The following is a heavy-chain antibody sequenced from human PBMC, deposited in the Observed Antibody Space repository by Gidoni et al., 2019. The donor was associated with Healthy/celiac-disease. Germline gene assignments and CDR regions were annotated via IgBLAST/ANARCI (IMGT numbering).Heavy chain of an antibody. CDR3: ARLEDCGGDCYISPFDY. Sequence: EVQLVQSGAELKKPGASLTISCKGSGYTFTSYWIGWVRQMPGKGLEWMVIIYPGDSDTRYSPSFQGQVTISADKSISTAYLQWSSLKASDTAMYYCARLEDCGGDCYISPFDYWGQGTLVTVSS. J-gene: IGHJ4*02. CDR2: IYPGDSDT. CDR1: GYTFTSYW. D-gene: IGHD2-21*02. V-gene: IGHV5-51*01.